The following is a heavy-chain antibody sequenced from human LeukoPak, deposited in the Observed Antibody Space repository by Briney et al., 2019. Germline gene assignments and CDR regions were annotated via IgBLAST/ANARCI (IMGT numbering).Heavy chain of an antibody. CDR2: IKQDGSEK. Sequence: GGSLRLSCAASGFTFSSYWMSWVRQAPGKGLEWVANIKQDGSEKYYVDSVKGRFTISRDNAKNSLYLQMNSLRAEDTAVYYCARGGTTGTTPGDYFDYWGQGTLVTVSS. J-gene: IGHJ4*02. D-gene: IGHD1-1*01. CDR3: ARGGTTGTTPGDYFDY. CDR1: GFTFSSYW. V-gene: IGHV3-7*01.